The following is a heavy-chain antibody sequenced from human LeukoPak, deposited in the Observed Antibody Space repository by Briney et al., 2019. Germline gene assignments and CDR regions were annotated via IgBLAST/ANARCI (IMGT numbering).Heavy chain of an antibody. CDR3: ARGLNGYIDY. CDR2: IYSGGST. J-gene: IGHJ4*02. Sequence: GGSLRLSCAASGFSFSSYAMSWVRLAPGKGLEWVSVIYSGGSTYYADSVKGRFTISRDNSKNTLYLQMNSLRAEDTAVYYCARGLNGYIDYWGQGTLVTVSS. CDR1: GFSFSSYA. D-gene: IGHD2-8*01. V-gene: IGHV3-66*01.